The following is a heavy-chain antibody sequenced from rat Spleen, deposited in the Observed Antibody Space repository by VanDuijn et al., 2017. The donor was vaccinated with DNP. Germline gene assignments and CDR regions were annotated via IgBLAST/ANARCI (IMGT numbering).Heavy chain of an antibody. CDR2: IYFDSSKS. V-gene: IGHV5-50*01. CDR3: AAWRHDYTSHY. Sequence: EVNLVESGGGLEQPGNSLTLSCVASGFTFSRYGMHWIRQAPEKGLEWIALIYFDSSKSYYADTVKVRCTVSRDNSKNTLYREMNSLRYEDTAMFYCAAWRHDYTSHYWGQGVMVTVSS. D-gene: IGHD1-7*01. J-gene: IGHJ2*01. CDR1: GFTFSRYG.